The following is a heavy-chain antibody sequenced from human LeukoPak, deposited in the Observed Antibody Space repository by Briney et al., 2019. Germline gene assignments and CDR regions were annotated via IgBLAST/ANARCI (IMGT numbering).Heavy chain of an antibody. J-gene: IGHJ3*02. CDR3: ARGQDSSGYYHGAFDI. Sequence: GASLQISCKGSGYRFTNYWIGWARQMPGKGLEGMGLVYPGDSDTKSSQSFQGQVTISADKSVSTAYLQWSSLKASDTAMYYGARGQDSSGYYHGAFDIWGQGTMVTVSS. CDR1: GYRFTNYW. CDR2: VYPGDSDT. D-gene: IGHD3-22*01. V-gene: IGHV5-51*01.